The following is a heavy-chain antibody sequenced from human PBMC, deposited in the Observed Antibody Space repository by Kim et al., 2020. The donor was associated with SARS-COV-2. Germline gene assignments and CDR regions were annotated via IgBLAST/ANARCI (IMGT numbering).Heavy chain of an antibody. CDR1: GFTLSNYG. J-gene: IGHJ6*02. D-gene: IGHD4-17*01. Sequence: GRSLRLSCAASGFTLSNYGMHWVRQAPGKGLEWVAGVSYDGSDKYYADSVKGRFTITRDNSKNTLYLQMNSLRAEDTAMYYCAKTVATHYYYYYGMDVWGQGTTVTVSS. CDR2: VSYDGSDK. V-gene: IGHV3-30*18. CDR3: AKTVATHYYYYYGMDV.